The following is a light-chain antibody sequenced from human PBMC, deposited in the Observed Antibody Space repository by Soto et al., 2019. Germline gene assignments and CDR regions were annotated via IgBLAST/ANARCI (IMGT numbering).Light chain of an antibody. CDR3: NSYTSKSTGV. CDR2: EVS. J-gene: IGLJ1*01. Sequence: QSALTQPASVSGSPGQSITISCTGTSSDVGGYNYVSWYQQHPGKAPKLIIYEVSNRPSGVSNRFSGSKSGNTASLITSGLQAEDEADYYCNSYTSKSTGVFGTGTKVTVL. V-gene: IGLV2-14*01. CDR1: SSDVGGYNY.